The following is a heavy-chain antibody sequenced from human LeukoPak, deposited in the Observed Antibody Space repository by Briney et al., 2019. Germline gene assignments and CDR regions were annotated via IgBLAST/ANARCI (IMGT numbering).Heavy chain of an antibody. J-gene: IGHJ4*02. CDR1: GGSISSSSYY. CDR3: ARDSWGYPFDY. CDR2: IYYSGST. Sequence: SETLSLTCTVSGGSISSSSYYWGWIRQPPGKGLEWIGSIYYSGSTYYNPSLKSRVTISVDTSKNQFSLKLSSVTAADTAVYYCARDSWGYPFDYWGQGTLVTVSS. D-gene: IGHD3-22*01. V-gene: IGHV4-39*07.